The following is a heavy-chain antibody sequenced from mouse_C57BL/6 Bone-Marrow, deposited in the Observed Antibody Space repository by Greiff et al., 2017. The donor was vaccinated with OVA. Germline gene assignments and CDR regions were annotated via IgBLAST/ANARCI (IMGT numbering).Heavy chain of an antibody. CDR1: GFTFSSYG. CDR3: ATLHSSGYAMDY. D-gene: IGHD3-2*02. Sequence: EVMLVESGGDLVKPGGSLKLSCAASGFTFSSYGMSWVRQTPDKRLEWVATISSGGSYTYYPDSVKGRFTISRDNAKNTLYLQMSSLKSEDTAMYYCATLHSSGYAMDYWGQGTSVTVSS. V-gene: IGHV5-6*02. CDR2: ISSGGSYT. J-gene: IGHJ4*01.